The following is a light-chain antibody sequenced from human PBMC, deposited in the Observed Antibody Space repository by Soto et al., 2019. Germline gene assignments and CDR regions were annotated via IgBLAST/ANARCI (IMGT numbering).Light chain of an antibody. CDR1: SSDIGAGFD. CDR2: GNT. Sequence: QSVLTQPPSVSAAQGQRVTIACTGSSSDIGAGFDVHWYQHLPGTAPKLLIYGNTHRPSGVPGRFSGSKSGPSASRVITGLQAEDEAEYYCQSYENSRTGFYVFGTGTKVTVL. J-gene: IGLJ1*01. CDR3: QSYENSRTGFYV. V-gene: IGLV1-40*01.